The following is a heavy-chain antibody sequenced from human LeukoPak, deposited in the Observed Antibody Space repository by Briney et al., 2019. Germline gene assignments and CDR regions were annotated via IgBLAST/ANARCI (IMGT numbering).Heavy chain of an antibody. CDR1: GYTFTSYD. Sequence: ASVKVSCKASGYTFTSYDINWVRQATGQGPEWMGWMNPNSGNTEYAQKFQGRVTMTSDTSISTAYMELSSLRSEDTAVYNCARGIPAAAGGNWFDPWGQGTLVTVSS. CDR2: MNPNSGNT. D-gene: IGHD6-25*01. J-gene: IGHJ5*02. V-gene: IGHV1-8*01. CDR3: ARGIPAAAGGNWFDP.